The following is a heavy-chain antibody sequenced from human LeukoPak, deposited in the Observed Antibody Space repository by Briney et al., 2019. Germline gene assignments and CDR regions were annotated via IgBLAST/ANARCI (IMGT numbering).Heavy chain of an antibody. CDR1: GGSISSYY. Sequence: PSGTLSLTCTVSGGSISSYYWSWIRKPPGKGLGWIGYIYYSGSTNYNPSLKSRVTISVDTSKNQFSLKLSSVTAADTAVYYCAREKSSSWSQRRYYYYGMDVWGQGTTVTVSS. CDR3: AREKSSSWSQRRYYYYGMDV. J-gene: IGHJ6*02. CDR2: IYYSGST. V-gene: IGHV4-59*01. D-gene: IGHD6-13*01.